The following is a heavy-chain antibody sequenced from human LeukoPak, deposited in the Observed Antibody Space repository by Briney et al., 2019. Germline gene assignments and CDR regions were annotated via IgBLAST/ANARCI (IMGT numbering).Heavy chain of an antibody. CDR3: AGHGLGFVVGR. V-gene: IGHV4-59*08. CDR1: GGSISSYY. J-gene: IGHJ4*02. Sequence: PSETLSLTCTVSGGSISSYYWSWIRQPPGKELEWIGYIYYSGSTNYNPSLKSRVTISVDTSKNQFSLKLSSVTAADTAVYYCAGHGLGFVVGRWGQGTLVTVSS. CDR2: IYYSGST. D-gene: IGHD2-15*01.